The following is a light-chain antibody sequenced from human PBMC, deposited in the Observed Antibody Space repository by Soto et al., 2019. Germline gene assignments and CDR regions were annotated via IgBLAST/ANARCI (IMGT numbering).Light chain of an antibody. J-gene: IGLJ2*01. CDR2: GNT. Sequence: QPVLTQPPSVSGAPRQRVTISCTGSSSNIGAGYDVHGYQQLPGRAPKLIIYGNTNRPSGVPDRFSGSKSGTSASLALTGRQAEYEADYYCLSFDGSLSVVFAGGTKLTVL. CDR1: SSNIGAGYD. CDR3: LSFDGSLSVV. V-gene: IGLV1-40*01.